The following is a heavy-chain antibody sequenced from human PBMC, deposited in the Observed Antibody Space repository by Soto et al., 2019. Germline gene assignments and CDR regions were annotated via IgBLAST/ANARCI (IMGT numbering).Heavy chain of an antibody. J-gene: IGHJ4*02. CDR3: ARRRPDSSSWSFDY. CDR2: INSDGNSA. Sequence: EVQLVESGGGLVQPGGSLRLSCAASGFTFSSYWMHWVRQAPGKGLVWVSRINSDGNSASYADSVKGRVTISRDNAENTLYLQMHNLRAEDTAVYYCARRRPDSSSWSFDYWGQGTLVTVSS. V-gene: IGHV3-74*01. CDR1: GFTFSSYW. D-gene: IGHD6-13*01.